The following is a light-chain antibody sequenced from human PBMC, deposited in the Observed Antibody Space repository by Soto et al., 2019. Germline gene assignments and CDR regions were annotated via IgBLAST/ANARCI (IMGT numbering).Light chain of an antibody. J-gene: IGLJ2*01. CDR3: AAWDDSLNGHLV. CDR1: SSNIGGYNY. V-gene: IGLV1-47*02. CDR2: GTN. Sequence: QSVLTQPPSASGTPGQRVTISCSGGSSNIGGYNYVYWYQQYPGTAPKLLVFGTNLRPSGVPDRFSASKSGTSGSLTISGLRSEDEADYYCAAWDDSLNGHLVFGGGTKLTVL.